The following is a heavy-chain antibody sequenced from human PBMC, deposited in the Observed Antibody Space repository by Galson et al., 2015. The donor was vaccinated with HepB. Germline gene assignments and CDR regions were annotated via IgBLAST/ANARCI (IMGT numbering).Heavy chain of an antibody. D-gene: IGHD4-23*01. J-gene: IGHJ4*02. CDR3: ARPYHYGGNLAY. CDR2: IIPILGIA. V-gene: IGHV1-69*02. Sequence: SVKVSCKASGGTFSSYTISWVRQAPGQGLEWMGRIIPILGIANYAQKFQGRVTITADKSTSTAYMELSSLRSEDTAVYYCARPYHYGGNLAYWGQGTLVTVSS. CDR1: GGTFSSYT.